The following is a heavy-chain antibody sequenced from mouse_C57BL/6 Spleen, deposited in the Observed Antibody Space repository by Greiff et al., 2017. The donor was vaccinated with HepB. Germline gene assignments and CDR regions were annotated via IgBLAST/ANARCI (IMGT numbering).Heavy chain of an antibody. J-gene: IGHJ2*01. Sequence: QVQLQQPGAELVRPGSSVKLSCKASGYTFTSYWMHWVKQRPIQGLEWIGNIDPSDSETHYNQKFKDKATLTVDKSSSTAYMQLSSLTAEDSAVYYWARWDGYCYFDYWGQGTTLTVSS. CDR2: IDPSDSET. V-gene: IGHV1-52*01. CDR3: ARWDGYCYFDY. D-gene: IGHD2-3*01. CDR1: GYTFTSYW.